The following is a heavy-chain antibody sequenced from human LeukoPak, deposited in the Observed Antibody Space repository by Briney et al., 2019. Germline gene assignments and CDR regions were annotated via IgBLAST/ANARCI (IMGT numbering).Heavy chain of an antibody. CDR3: ARVYYHGSGSNFFDY. Sequence: PSETLSLTCSVSGFSISSGYYWGWIRQPPGKGLGWIGSISHSAISYYNPSLRSRVTLSVDTSKNQFSLRLSSVTAADTAIYFCARVYYHGSGSNFFDYWGQGNLVTVSS. J-gene: IGHJ4*02. D-gene: IGHD3-10*01. V-gene: IGHV4-38-2*02. CDR2: ISHSAIS. CDR1: GFSISSGYY.